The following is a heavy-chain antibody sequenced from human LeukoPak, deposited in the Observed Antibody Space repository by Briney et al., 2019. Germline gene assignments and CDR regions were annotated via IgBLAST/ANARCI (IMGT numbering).Heavy chain of an antibody. D-gene: IGHD6-13*01. CDR1: GFTFSAYT. Sequence: GGSLRLSCAASGFTFSAYTMNWVRQAPGKGLEWVSSISSSSSYIYYADSVKGRFTISRDDAQNSLYLQVNSLRAEDTAVYYCGSPIAAAGTFIDYWGQGTLVTVSS. CDR2: ISSSSSYI. CDR3: GSPIAAAGTFIDY. J-gene: IGHJ4*02. V-gene: IGHV3-21*01.